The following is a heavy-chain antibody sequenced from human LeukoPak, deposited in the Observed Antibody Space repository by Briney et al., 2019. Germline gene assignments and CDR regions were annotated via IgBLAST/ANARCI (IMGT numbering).Heavy chain of an antibody. V-gene: IGHV3-15*01. D-gene: IGHD1-14*01. Sequence: GGSLRLSCAASGITFTSAWMGWVRQAPGKGLEWVGRIKSKNDGGTTDYAPPVRGRFTISTDDSKITSYLQMNNLKIEDTAVYYCTTDGGITIRPLFDFWGRGTLVTVSS. CDR2: IKSKNDGGTT. CDR3: TTDGGITIRPLFDF. J-gene: IGHJ4*02. CDR1: GITFTSAW.